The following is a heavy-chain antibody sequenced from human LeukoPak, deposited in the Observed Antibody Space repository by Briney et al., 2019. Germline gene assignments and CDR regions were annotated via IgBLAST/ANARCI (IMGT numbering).Heavy chain of an antibody. J-gene: IGHJ6*03. CDR3: ARDSGDYYYYYMDV. V-gene: IGHV3-7*01. CDR2: IKQDGSEK. CDR1: GFTFSSYW. Sequence: GGSLRLSCAASGFTFSSYWMSWVRQAPGKGLKWVANIKQDGSEKYYVDSVKGRFTISRDNAKNSLYLQMNSLRAEDTAVYYCARDSGDYYYYYMDVWGKGTTVTVSS.